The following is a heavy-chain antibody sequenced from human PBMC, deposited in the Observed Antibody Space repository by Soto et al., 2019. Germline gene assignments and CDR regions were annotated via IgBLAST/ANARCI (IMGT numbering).Heavy chain of an antibody. CDR1: GFTFSSYG. CDR2: IWYDGSNK. Sequence: SLRLSCAASGFTFSSYGMHWVRQAPGKGLEWVAVIWYDGSNKYYADSVKGRFTISRDNSKNTLYLQMNSLRAEDTAVYYCARGGAAEMATSQSNGMDVWGQGTTVTVSS. D-gene: IGHD5-12*01. CDR3: ARGGAAEMATSQSNGMDV. V-gene: IGHV3-33*01. J-gene: IGHJ6*02.